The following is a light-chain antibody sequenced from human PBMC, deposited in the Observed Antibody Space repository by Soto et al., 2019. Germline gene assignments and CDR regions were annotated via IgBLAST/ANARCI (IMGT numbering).Light chain of an antibody. CDR3: ATCDDSLNSPL. CDR1: SSNIGDHT. V-gene: IGLV1-44*01. CDR2: KNT. Sequence: QSVLTQPPSASGTPGQRVTISCSGSSSNIGDHTVDWYQQVPGAAPELLIFKNTQRPSGVPDRFSASKSGTSASLAISAVQSEDEADYYCATCDDSLNSPLFGGGTKLTVL. J-gene: IGLJ2*01.